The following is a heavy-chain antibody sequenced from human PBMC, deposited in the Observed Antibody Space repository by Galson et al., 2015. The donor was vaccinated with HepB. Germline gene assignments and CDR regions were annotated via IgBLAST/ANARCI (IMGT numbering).Heavy chain of an antibody. CDR1: GFTFSSYA. CDR3: AKDGAARVHWYFDL. Sequence: SLRLSCAASGFTFSSYAMSWVRQAPGKGLEWVSVIGASGGSTNYADSVKGRFTISRDNSKNTLYLQMNSLRAEDTAIYYCAKDGAARVHWYFDLWGRGTLVTVSS. D-gene: IGHD3-16*01. V-gene: IGHV3-23*01. CDR2: IGASGGST. J-gene: IGHJ2*01.